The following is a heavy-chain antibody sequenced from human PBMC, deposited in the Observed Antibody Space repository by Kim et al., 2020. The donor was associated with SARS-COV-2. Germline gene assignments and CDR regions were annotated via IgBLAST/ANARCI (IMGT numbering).Heavy chain of an antibody. D-gene: IGHD4-17*01. CDR2: ST. V-gene: IGHV3-74*01. Sequence: STTYAGSGKGRFTISRENAKNTLYLKMNSLRAEDTAVYYCARGVHGDKPLWGQGTLVTVAS. J-gene: IGHJ4*02. CDR3: ARGVHGDKPL.